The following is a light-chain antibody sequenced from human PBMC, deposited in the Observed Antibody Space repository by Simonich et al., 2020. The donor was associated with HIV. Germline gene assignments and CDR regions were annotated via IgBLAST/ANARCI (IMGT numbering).Light chain of an antibody. CDR3: CSYAGSSTWV. CDR2: RNN. CDR1: SSNIGSNY. J-gene: IGLJ3*02. Sequence: QSVLTQPPSASGTPGQRVTISCSGSSSNIGSNYVYWYQQLPGTAPKLLMYRNNQRPSGVPDRFSGSKSGTSASLTISGLQAEDEADYYCCSYAGSSTWVFGGGTKVTVL. V-gene: IGLV1-47*01.